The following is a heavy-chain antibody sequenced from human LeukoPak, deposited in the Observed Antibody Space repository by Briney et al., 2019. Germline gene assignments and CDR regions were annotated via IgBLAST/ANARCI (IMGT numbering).Heavy chain of an antibody. Sequence: GGSLRLSCAASGFTFSSYWTSWVRQAPGKGLEWVAIIKADGSEKYYVDSVKGRFTTSRDNAKNSLFLQMNSLRAEDTAVYFCERCQGWLHHHYGGQGTLVSVTS. CDR2: IKADGSEK. V-gene: IGHV3-7*05. D-gene: IGHD5-24*01. CDR1: GFTFSSYW. J-gene: IGHJ4*02. CDR3: ERCQGWLHHHY.